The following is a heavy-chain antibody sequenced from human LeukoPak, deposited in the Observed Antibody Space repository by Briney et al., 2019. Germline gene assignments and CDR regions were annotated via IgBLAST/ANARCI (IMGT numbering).Heavy chain of an antibody. V-gene: IGHV4-39*01. D-gene: IGHD3-16*01. Sequence: PSETLSLTCTVSGGSISSSSHYWGWIRQPPGKGLEWLGNIYYSGSTYYNPSLKSRVTISVDTSKNQFSLKLRPVTAADTAVYSCARHVWYPGALVIWGQGTVVTVSS. CDR1: GGSISSSSHY. J-gene: IGHJ3*02. CDR3: ARHVWYPGALVI. CDR2: IYYSGST.